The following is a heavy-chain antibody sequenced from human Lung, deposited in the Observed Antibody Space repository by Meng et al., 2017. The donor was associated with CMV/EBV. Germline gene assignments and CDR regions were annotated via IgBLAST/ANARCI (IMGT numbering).Heavy chain of an antibody. Sequence: SETXSLXCTVSGGSISSSSYYWGWIRQPPGKGLEWIGSIYYSESTYYNPSLKSRVTIFVDTSENQFSLKLTSVTAADTAVYYCARHLGVEAYYDFWSGYSYYFDYXGQGXLVTVSS. CDR1: GGSISSSSYY. D-gene: IGHD3-3*01. J-gene: IGHJ4*02. CDR2: IYYSEST. V-gene: IGHV4-39*01. CDR3: ARHLGVEAYYDFWSGYSYYFDY.